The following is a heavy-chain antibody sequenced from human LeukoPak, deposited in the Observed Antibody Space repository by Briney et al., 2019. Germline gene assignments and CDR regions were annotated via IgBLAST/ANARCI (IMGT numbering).Heavy chain of an antibody. V-gene: IGHV4-34*01. D-gene: IGHD6-6*01. CDR3: ARCLGSSSPWYYYYYYMDV. CDR2: INHSGST. J-gene: IGHJ6*03. CDR1: GGSFSGYY. Sequence: PSETLSLTCAVYGGSFSGYYWSWIRQPPGKGLEWIGEINHSGSTNYNPSLKSRVTISVDTSKNQFSLKLSSVTAADTAVYYCARCLGSSSPWYYYYYYMDVWGKGTTVTVSS.